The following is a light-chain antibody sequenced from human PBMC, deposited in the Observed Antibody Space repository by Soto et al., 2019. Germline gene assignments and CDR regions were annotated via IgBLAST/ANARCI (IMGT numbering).Light chain of an antibody. CDR3: QQYVTYAIT. J-gene: IGKJ5*01. Sequence: EIQMTQSPSTLSVSPGERSALTCRASQSISSKLAWYQQKPGQAPRILIYGTSSRVRGIPARFSGSGSGTEFTLTISRLEPEDFAAYYCQQYVTYAITFGQGTRLEIK. CDR2: GTS. V-gene: IGKV3D-15*01. CDR1: QSISSK.